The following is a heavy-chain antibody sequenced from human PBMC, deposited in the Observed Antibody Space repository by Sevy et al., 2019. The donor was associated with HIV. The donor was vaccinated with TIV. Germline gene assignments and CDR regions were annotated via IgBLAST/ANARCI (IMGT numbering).Heavy chain of an antibody. V-gene: IGHV1-69*13. Sequence: ASVKVSCKASGGTFSSYAISWVRQAPGQGLEWMGGIIPIFGTANYAQKFQGRVTITADESTRTAYMELSSLRSEDTAVYYCAGGAGKVVVVPAAMRAYYFDYWGQGTLVTVSS. J-gene: IGHJ4*02. CDR1: GGTFSSYA. CDR2: IIPIFGTA. CDR3: AGGAGKVVVVPAAMRAYYFDY. D-gene: IGHD2-2*01.